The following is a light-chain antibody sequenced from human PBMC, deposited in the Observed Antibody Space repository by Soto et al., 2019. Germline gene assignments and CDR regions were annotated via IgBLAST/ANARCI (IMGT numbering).Light chain of an antibody. CDR1: SSNIGAGYD. CDR3: QSSDRSLGV. V-gene: IGLV1-40*01. Sequence: QSALTQPPSVSGAPGQRVTISCTGSSSNIGAGYDVHWYQQLPGTAPKLLIYGNSNRPSGVPDRFSGSKSGTSASLAIPGLKAEDEADYYCQSSDRSLGVFGTGTKVTV. CDR2: GNS. J-gene: IGLJ1*01.